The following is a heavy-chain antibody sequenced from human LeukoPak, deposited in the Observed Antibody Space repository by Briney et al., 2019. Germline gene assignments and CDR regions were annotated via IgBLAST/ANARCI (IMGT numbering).Heavy chain of an antibody. Sequence: PGGSLRLSCAAPGFTFSSYAMSWVRQAPGKGLEWVSGISWNSGSIGYADSVKGRFTISRDNAKNSLYLQMNSLRAEDTALYYCAKSRYYDILTGYDYWGQGTLVTVSS. J-gene: IGHJ4*02. CDR2: ISWNSGSI. CDR1: GFTFSSYA. V-gene: IGHV3-9*01. CDR3: AKSRYYDILTGYDY. D-gene: IGHD3-9*01.